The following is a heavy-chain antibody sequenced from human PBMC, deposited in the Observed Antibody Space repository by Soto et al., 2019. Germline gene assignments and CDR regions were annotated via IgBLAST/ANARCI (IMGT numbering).Heavy chain of an antibody. CDR2: INHSGST. V-gene: IGHV4-34*01. CDR1: GGSFSGYY. D-gene: IGHD3-22*01. Sequence: QVQLQQWGAGLLKPSETLSLTCAVYGGSFSGYYWSWIRQPPGKGLEWIGEINHSGSTNYNPSLKSRATISVDTSKNQFSLKLSSVTAADTAVYYCASDQYYYDSSGHEPRGDLWGRGTLVTVSS. CDR3: ASDQYYYDSSGHEPRGDL. J-gene: IGHJ2*01.